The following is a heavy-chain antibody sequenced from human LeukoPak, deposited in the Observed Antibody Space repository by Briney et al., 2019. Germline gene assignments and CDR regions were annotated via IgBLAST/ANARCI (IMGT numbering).Heavy chain of an antibody. Sequence: SETLSLTCTVSGGSISSYYWSWIRQPPGKGLEGIGYIYYSGSTNYNPSLKSRVTISVDTSKHQFSLKLSSVTAADTAVYYCARVLLWFGELSPNWFDPWGQGTLVTVSS. CDR1: GGSISSYY. D-gene: IGHD3-10*01. CDR3: ARVLLWFGELSPNWFDP. V-gene: IGHV4-59*08. CDR2: IYYSGST. J-gene: IGHJ5*02.